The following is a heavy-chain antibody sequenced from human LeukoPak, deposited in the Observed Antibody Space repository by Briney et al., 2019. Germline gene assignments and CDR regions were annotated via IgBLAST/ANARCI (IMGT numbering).Heavy chain of an antibody. V-gene: IGHV3-15*01. J-gene: IGHJ6*03. CDR2: IKSKVDGGTT. D-gene: IGHD3-10*01. Sequence: PGGSLRLSCAASGFTFTNAWMSWVRQAPGKGLEWVGRIKSKVDGGTTENAAPVKGRFSISRDDSENTLYLQMNSLKTEDTAVYYCIKATYASGVRYMDVWGKGTAVTVSS. CDR3: IKATYASGVRYMDV. CDR1: GFTFTNAW.